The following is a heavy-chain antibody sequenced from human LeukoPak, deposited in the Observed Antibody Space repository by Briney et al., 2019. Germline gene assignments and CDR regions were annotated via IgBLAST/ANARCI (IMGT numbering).Heavy chain of an antibody. V-gene: IGHV4-59*01. D-gene: IGHD6-19*01. Sequence: SETLSLTCTVSGGSISSFYYTWIRQPPGKGLEWIGYIDSSGIINYNSSLNSRVTISLDTSQNQFSLKLNFVTAADTAVYYCATVASGWYPDYWGQGALVTVAS. CDR2: IDSSGII. J-gene: IGHJ4*02. CDR3: ATVASGWYPDY. CDR1: GGSISSFY.